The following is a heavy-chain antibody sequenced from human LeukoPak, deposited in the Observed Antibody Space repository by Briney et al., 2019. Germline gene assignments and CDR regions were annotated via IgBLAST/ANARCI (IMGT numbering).Heavy chain of an antibody. D-gene: IGHD5-12*01. CDR1: GGSISSYY. CDR2: IYYSGST. CDR3: ARGWANYLVY. V-gene: IGHV4-59*01. Sequence: SETLSLTCTVSGGSISSYYWSWIRQPPGEGLEWIGYIYYSGSTNYNPSLKSRVTISVDTSKNQFSLKLSSVTAADTAVYYCARGWANYLVYWGQGTLVTVSP. J-gene: IGHJ4*02.